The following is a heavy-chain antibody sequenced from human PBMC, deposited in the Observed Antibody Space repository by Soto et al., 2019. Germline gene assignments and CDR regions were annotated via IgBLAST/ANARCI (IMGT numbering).Heavy chain of an antibody. CDR2: ISYDGSNK. V-gene: IGHV3-30-3*01. CDR1: GFTFSSYA. D-gene: IGHD3-3*01. CDR3: ARSDVTIFGVVTHP. Sequence: GGCLRLSCAASGFTFSSYAMHWVRQAPGKGLEWVAVISYDGSNKYYADSVKGRFTISRDNSKNTLYLQMNSLRAEDTAVYYCARSDVTIFGVVTHPWGQGTLVTVSS. J-gene: IGHJ5*02.